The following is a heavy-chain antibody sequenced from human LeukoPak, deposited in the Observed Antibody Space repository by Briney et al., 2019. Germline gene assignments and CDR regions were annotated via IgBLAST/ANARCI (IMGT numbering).Heavy chain of an antibody. CDR2: INYGGTEK. D-gene: IGHD2-15*01. Sequence: GGSLRLSCAASGFTFSSYWMSWVRQAPGKGLEWVANINYGGTEKYYFNSVKDRFTISRDDAENSLYLQMNSLRAEDTAMFYCARGHGGFSYSIWGKGTMVTVSS. J-gene: IGHJ3*02. V-gene: IGHV3-7*03. CDR1: GFTFSSYW. CDR3: ARGHGGFSYSI.